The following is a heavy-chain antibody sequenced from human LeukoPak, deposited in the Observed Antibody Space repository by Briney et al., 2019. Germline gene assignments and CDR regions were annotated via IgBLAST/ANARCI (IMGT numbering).Heavy chain of an antibody. Sequence: GGSLRLSCAASGFTFSSYAMSWIRQAPGKVLEWVSYISSSGSTIYYADSVKGRFTISRDNAKNSLYLQMNSLRAEDTAVYYCARDDVWRGDYALDYWGQGTLVTVSS. D-gene: IGHD4-17*01. CDR2: ISSSGSTI. V-gene: IGHV3-11*04. CDR3: ARDDVWRGDYALDY. J-gene: IGHJ4*02. CDR1: GFTFSSYA.